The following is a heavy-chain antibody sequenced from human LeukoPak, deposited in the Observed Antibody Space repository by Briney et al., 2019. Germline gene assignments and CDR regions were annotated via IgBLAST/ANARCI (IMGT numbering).Heavy chain of an antibody. D-gene: IGHD6-19*01. J-gene: IGHJ4*02. CDR1: GFTFTTYW. CDR3: ARALAVAGTGGHY. CDR2: INSDGSST. Sequence: GGSLRLSCAASGFTFTTYWMHWVRQAPGKGLVWVSRINSDGSSTSYADSVKGRFTISRDNAKNTLYLQMNSLRAEDTAVYYCARALAVAGTGGHYWGQGTLVAVSS. V-gene: IGHV3-74*01.